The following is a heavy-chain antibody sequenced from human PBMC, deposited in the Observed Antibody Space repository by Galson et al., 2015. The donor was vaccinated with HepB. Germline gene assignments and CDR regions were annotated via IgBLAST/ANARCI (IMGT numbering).Heavy chain of an antibody. V-gene: IGHV3-23*01. J-gene: IGHJ4*02. CDR1: GFTFRNYA. CDR3: AKGGHDAYGAE. CDR2: ISAGGDYS. D-gene: IGHD5-12*01. Sequence: SLRLSCAASGFTFRNYAMNWVRQAPGKGLDSISGISAGGDYSIYADSVKGRFTISRDNSENMLYLQMNSLRAEDTAIYYCAKGGHDAYGAEWGQGTLVTVSS.